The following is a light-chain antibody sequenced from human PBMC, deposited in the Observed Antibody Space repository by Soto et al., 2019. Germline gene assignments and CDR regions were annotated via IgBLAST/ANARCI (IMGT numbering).Light chain of an antibody. Sequence: EIVLTQSPATLSLSPGERATLSCRASQSVSSYLAWYQQKPGQAPRLLIYDASNRATGIPARFSGSGSGTDFTLTISSLEPEDLAVYYCQHRSNWPRYTFGQGTKLEIK. J-gene: IGKJ2*01. CDR2: DAS. CDR1: QSVSSY. V-gene: IGKV3-11*01. CDR3: QHRSNWPRYT.